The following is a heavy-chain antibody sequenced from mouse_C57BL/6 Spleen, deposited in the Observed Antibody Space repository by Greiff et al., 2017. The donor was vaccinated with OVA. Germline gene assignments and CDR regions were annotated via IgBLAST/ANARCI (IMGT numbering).Heavy chain of an antibody. V-gene: IGHV1-62-2*01. CDR3: ARHERGYGYDALAY. Sequence: QLPASGAELFPPGASVTLSCPSSVSTFPDSTIPWLQPRSGQGLSCILWFYPCSGSIKYNENFKDKATLPADKSSSTVYMELSRLTSEDSAVYFCARHERGYGYDALAYWGQGTLVTVSA. D-gene: IGHD2-2*01. CDR1: VSTFPDST. CDR2: FYPCSGSI. J-gene: IGHJ3*01.